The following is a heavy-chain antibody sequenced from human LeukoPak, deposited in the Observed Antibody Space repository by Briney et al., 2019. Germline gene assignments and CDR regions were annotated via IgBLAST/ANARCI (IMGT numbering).Heavy chain of an antibody. CDR3: PREASTYYDFWSGYPRNWFDP. V-gene: IGHV4-34*01. D-gene: IGHD3-3*01. J-gene: IGHJ5*02. CDR1: GGSFSGYY. CDR2: INHSGST. Sequence: SETLSLTCAVYGGSFSGYYWSWIRQPPLNDLQCIADINHSGSTNSNPSLNSRATISVDTSKNQFSLTLNSVTAADTAVYSCPREASTYYDFWSGYPRNWFDPWGQGTLVTVSS.